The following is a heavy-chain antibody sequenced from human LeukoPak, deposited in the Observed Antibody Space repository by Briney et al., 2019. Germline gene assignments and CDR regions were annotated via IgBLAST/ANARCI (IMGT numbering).Heavy chain of an antibody. V-gene: IGHV1-2*02. CDR3: ARAAVGMLGGTNPFDN. CDR2: INPTNGGT. Sequence: ASVKVSCKASGYTFTGYCIDWVRQAPGQGLEWMGWINPTNGGTHYAQTFKGRVTMTRDTSISTAYMELSSLRFDDTALYYCARAAVGMLGGTNPFDNWGQGTLVTVSS. CDR1: GYTFTGYC. D-gene: IGHD1-26*01. J-gene: IGHJ4*02.